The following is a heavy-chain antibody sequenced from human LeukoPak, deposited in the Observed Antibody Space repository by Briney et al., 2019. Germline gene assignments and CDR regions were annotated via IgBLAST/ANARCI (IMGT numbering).Heavy chain of an antibody. J-gene: IGHJ3*02. CDR2: INPNSGGT. V-gene: IGHV1-2*06. CDR1: GYIFTDYY. Sequence: EASVKVSCKASGYIFTDYYMHWVRQAPGQELGWMGRINPNSGGTNYAQKFQGRVTMTRDTSISTAYMELSRLRSDDTAVYYCAREQDFWSGYYHAFDIWGQGTMVTVSS. D-gene: IGHD3-3*01. CDR3: AREQDFWSGYYHAFDI.